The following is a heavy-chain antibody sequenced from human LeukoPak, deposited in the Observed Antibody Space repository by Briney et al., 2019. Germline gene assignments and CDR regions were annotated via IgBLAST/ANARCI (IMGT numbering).Heavy chain of an antibody. CDR1: GFTFSSYS. J-gene: IGHJ4*02. CDR2: VSSTSSFI. D-gene: IGHD3-9*01. V-gene: IGHV3-21*04. CDR3: AKSHVPTATGTGRYFDY. Sequence: GGSLRLSCAASGFTFSSYSINWVRQAPGKGLEWVSCVSSTSSFIYYADSVKGRFAISRDNSKHTVYLQMDSLRAEDTAVYYCAKSHVPTATGTGRYFDYWGQGTLVTVSS.